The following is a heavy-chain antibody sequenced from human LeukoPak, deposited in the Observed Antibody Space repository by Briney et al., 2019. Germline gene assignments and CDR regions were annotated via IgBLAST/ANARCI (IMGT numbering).Heavy chain of an antibody. D-gene: IGHD3-22*01. CDR3: ARHYYDSSGYWTYAFDI. Sequence: SETLSLTCTVSGGSISSSSYYWGWIRQPPGTGLEWLGSIYYSGSTYYNPSLKSRVTISVDTSKNQFSLKLRSVTAADTAVYYCARHYYDSSGYWTYAFDIWGQGTMVTVSS. CDR2: IYYSGST. CDR1: GGSISSSSYY. J-gene: IGHJ3*02. V-gene: IGHV4-39*01.